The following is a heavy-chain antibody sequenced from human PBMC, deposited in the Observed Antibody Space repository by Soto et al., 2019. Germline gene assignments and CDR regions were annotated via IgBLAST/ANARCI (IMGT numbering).Heavy chain of an antibody. V-gene: IGHV3-23*01. Sequence: PGRSLRLSCAASEFTFSNYAMSWVRQAPGKGLEWVSSIIYNGSNTYYADSVKGRFTISRDNSKNTLYLQMNSLRAEDTAVYYCAKDRSLYDSIILGYFDYWGQGTLVTVSS. D-gene: IGHD3-3*01. CDR1: EFTFSNYA. CDR3: AKDRSLYDSIILGYFDY. CDR2: IIYNGSNT. J-gene: IGHJ4*02.